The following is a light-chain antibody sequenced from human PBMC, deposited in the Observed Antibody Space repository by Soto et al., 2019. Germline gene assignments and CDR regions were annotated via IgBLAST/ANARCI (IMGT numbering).Light chain of an antibody. J-gene: IGLJ2*01. Sequence: QSVLTQSPSASGTPGQRVTISCSGSRSNIGTYTVNWYQQLPGTAPPLLIFRNHHRPPGVPDRFSGSKSGTSASLAISGPQSDDEADYYCAAWDDSLRAVVFGGGTKLTVL. CDR2: RNH. V-gene: IGLV1-44*01. CDR3: AAWDDSLRAVV. CDR1: RSNIGTYT.